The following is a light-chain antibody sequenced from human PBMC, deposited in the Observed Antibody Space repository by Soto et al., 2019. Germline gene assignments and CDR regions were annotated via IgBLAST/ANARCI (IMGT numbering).Light chain of an antibody. J-gene: IGLJ2*01. CDR1: SGSVSTSYY. CDR2: NTN. V-gene: IGLV8-61*01. CDR3: VLFMGSGTWV. Sequence: QTVVTQEPSFSVSPGGTDTLTCGLSSGSVSTSYYPGWYQQTPGQAPRTLIYNTNTRSSGVPDRFSGSILGTKAALTITGAHADDESDYYCVLFMGSGTWVFGGWTQLTVL.